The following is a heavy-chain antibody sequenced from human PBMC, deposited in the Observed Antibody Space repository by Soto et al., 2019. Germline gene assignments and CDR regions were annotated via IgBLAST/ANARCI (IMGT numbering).Heavy chain of an antibody. Sequence: DVQLVETGGGLIQPGGSLRLTCAASGVTVSTNYMSWVRQAPGKGLEWVSVIYSDGKTFYTESVKGRFTISRDNSKNTVSLQMNSLRVEDTAVYYCARDGGGGYYDSSGYVAVWGQGTLVTVSS. D-gene: IGHD3-22*01. V-gene: IGHV3-53*02. CDR3: ARDGGGGYYDSSGYVAV. CDR2: IYSDGKT. J-gene: IGHJ4*02. CDR1: GVTVSTNY.